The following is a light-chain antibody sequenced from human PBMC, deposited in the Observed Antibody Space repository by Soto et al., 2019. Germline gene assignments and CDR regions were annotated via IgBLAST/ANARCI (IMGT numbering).Light chain of an antibody. CDR3: QQYYSTPLT. J-gene: IGKJ4*01. Sequence: PGERVTLSCRASQSVSSSYLTWYQQKPGQAPRLLIYGASTRATGIPARFSGIVSGTDLTITISSLKAEDGEVDYGQQYYSTPLTFGGGTKVDIK. V-gene: IGKV3D-7*01. CDR2: GAS. CDR1: QSVSSSY.